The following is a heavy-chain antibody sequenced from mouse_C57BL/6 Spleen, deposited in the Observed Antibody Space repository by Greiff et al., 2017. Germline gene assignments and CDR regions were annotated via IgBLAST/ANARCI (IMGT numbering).Heavy chain of an antibody. J-gene: IGHJ1*03. CDR1: GFTFSDYG. D-gene: IGHD1-1*01. Sequence: EVKVVESGGGLVKPGGSLKLSCAASGFTFSDYGMHWVRQAPEKGLEWVAYISSGSSTIYYADTVKGRFTISRDNAKNTLFLQMTSLRSEDTAMYYCAREGRYYYGSSYEYFDVWGTGTTVTVSS. CDR3: AREGRYYYGSSYEYFDV. CDR2: ISSGSSTI. V-gene: IGHV5-17*01.